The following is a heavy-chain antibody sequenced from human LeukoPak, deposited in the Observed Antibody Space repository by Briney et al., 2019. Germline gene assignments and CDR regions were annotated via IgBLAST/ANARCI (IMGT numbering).Heavy chain of an antibody. J-gene: IGHJ4*02. CDR1: GFTFSSYW. CDR2: IKQDGSEK. D-gene: IGHD3-9*01. CDR3: ARDYDILTGGPKDY. Sequence: GSLRLCCAASGFTFSSYWMIWVRQAPGKGLEWVANIKQDGSEKYYVDSVKGRFTISRDNAKNSLYLQMNSLRAKDTAVYYCARDYDILTGGPKDYWGQGTLVTVSS. V-gene: IGHV3-7*03.